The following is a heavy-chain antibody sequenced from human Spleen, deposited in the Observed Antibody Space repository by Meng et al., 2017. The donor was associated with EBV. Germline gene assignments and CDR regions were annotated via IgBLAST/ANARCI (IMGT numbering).Heavy chain of an antibody. CDR1: GGSFSSGSYY. CDR2: ISYSGST. J-gene: IGHJ5*02. V-gene: IGHV4-61*01. Sequence: VQWQVSGPVLVKPLETLALTCPVSGGSFSSGSYYWGWIRQPPGKGLEWIGYISYSGSTNYNPSLKSRVTISVDTSKNQFSLKLSSVTAADTAVYYCARDNGDYVSDPWGQGTLVTVSS. D-gene: IGHD4-17*01. CDR3: ARDNGDYVSDP.